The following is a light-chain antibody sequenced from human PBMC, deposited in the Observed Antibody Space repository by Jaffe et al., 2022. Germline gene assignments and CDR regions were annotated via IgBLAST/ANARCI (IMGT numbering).Light chain of an antibody. CDR1: SSDVGGYNY. CDR2: DVT. V-gene: IGLV2-11*01. J-gene: IGLJ1*01. CDR3: CSYVGSKSFEV. Sequence: QSALTQPRSVSGSPGQSVAISCTGTSSDVGGYNYVSWYQQHPGKAPKLIIYDVTKRPSGVPDRFTGSKSGNTASLTISGLQAEDEADYYCCSYVGSKSFEVFGTGTKVTVL.